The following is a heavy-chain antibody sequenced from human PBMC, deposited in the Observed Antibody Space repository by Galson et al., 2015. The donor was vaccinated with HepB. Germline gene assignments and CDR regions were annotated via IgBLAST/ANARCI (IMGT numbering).Heavy chain of an antibody. Sequence: AAKVSCKASGYTFTSDAMNWVRQAPGQGLEWMGWINTNTGNPTYAQGFTGRFVFSLDTSVSTAYLQISSLKAEDTAVYYCARDVGAGWNGSFDYWGQGTLVTVSS. J-gene: IGHJ4*02. CDR1: GYTFTSDA. V-gene: IGHV7-4-1*02. CDR3: ARDVGAGWNGSFDY. CDR2: INTNTGNP. D-gene: IGHD1-1*01.